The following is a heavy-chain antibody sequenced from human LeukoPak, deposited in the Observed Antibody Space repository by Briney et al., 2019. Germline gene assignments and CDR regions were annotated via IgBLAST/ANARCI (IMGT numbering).Heavy chain of an antibody. Sequence: GGSLRLSCAASGFTFSSYAMSWVRQAPGKGLEWVSAISGSGGSTYYADSVKGRFTIPRDNSKNTLYLQMNSLRAEDTAVYYCAKDFLYCSSTSCYAFDYWGQGTLVTVSS. CDR2: ISGSGGST. J-gene: IGHJ4*02. CDR1: GFTFSSYA. V-gene: IGHV3-23*01. CDR3: AKDFLYCSSTSCYAFDY. D-gene: IGHD2-2*01.